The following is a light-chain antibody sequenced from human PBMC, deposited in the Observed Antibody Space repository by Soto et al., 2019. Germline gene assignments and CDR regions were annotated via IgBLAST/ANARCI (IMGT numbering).Light chain of an antibody. Sequence: DIQMTQSPSSLSASVGDRVSITCRASQTIRKYLNWYQQKPGKAPELLIHSASTLQTGVPSRFSRSGSGTDFALTITSLQPEDFATYYCQQSYTTPVTFGQGTRLEIK. V-gene: IGKV1-39*01. CDR2: SAS. CDR3: QQSYTTPVT. J-gene: IGKJ5*01. CDR1: QTIRKY.